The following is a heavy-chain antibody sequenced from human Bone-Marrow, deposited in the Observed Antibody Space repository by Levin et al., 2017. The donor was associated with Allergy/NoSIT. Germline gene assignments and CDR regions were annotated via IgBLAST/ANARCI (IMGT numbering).Heavy chain of an antibody. V-gene: IGHV1-24*01. CDR2: FDPEDGDT. J-gene: IGHJ4*02. Sequence: AASVKVSCKVSGFRFTELSIHWVRQARGKGLEWMGGFDPEDGDTVYAQKFQGRVTVTEDTSARTAYLELTDLRSDDTAIFYCTAGPRGTYDLYDYWGQGTPITVSS. CDR3: TAGPRGTYDLYDY. CDR1: GFRFTELS. D-gene: IGHD1-26*01.